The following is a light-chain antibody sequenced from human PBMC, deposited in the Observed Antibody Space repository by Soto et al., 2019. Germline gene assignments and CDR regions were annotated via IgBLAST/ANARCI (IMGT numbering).Light chain of an antibody. Sequence: ETVMTQSPATLSVSPGGRATLSCRASQSVSNNLAWYQQKPGQAPRLLIYGASNRATGIPDRFSGSGSGTDFTLTISRLEPEDFAVYYCQQYGSSGTFGQGTKVDIK. J-gene: IGKJ1*01. CDR3: QQYGSSGT. CDR2: GAS. CDR1: QSVSNN. V-gene: IGKV3-20*01.